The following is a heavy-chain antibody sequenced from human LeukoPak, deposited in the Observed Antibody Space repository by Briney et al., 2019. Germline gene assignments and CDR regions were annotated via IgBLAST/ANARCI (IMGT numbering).Heavy chain of an antibody. Sequence: GGSLRLSCAASGFTFSDYAMSWVRQAPGKGLEYVSAISSNGGSTYYANSVKGRFTISRDNSKNTLYLQMGSLRAEDMAVYYCARDRGDGYNSFDYWGQGTLVTVSS. CDR2: ISSNGGST. D-gene: IGHD5-24*01. CDR1: GFTFSDYA. CDR3: ARDRGDGYNSFDY. J-gene: IGHJ4*02. V-gene: IGHV3-64*01.